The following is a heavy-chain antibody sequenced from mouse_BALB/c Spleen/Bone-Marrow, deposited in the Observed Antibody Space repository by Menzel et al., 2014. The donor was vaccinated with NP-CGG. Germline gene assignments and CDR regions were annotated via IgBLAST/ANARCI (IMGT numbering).Heavy chain of an antibody. CDR1: GYTFTSSW. CDR2: IHPNSGNT. J-gene: IGHJ2*01. Sequence: VQLQQSGSVLARPGASVKLSCKASGYTFTSSWMHWAKQRPGQGLEWIGEIHPNSGNTNYNEKFKGKATLTVDTSSSTAYVDLSSLTSEDSAVYYCARWGFDYWGQDTTLTVSS. CDR3: ARWGFDY. V-gene: IGHV1S130*01.